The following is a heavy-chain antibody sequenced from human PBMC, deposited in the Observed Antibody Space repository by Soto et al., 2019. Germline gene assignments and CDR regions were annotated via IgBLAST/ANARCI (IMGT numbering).Heavy chain of an antibody. J-gene: IGHJ6*02. V-gene: IGHV4-30-4*01. CDR2: IDYSGST. Sequence: SETLSLTCSVSGGSITNTDYYWNWIRQSPGKGLEWVGSIDYSGSTYYNPSLKSRVIISADTSKNLFSLKLRSVTAADTALYFCARHGPYYYGMDVCGQGPTVTVYS. CDR1: GGSITNTDYY. CDR3: ARHGPYYYGMDV.